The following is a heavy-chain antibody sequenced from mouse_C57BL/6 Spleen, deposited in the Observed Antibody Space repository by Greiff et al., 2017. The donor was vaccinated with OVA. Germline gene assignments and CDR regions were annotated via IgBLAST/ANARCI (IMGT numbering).Heavy chain of an antibody. CDR3: ARRAHDVGAMDY. J-gene: IGHJ4*01. D-gene: IGHD2-12*01. Sequence: VQLQQSGAELVRPGSSVKLSCKASGYTFTSYWMHWVKQRPIQGLEWIGNIDPSDSETHYNQKFKDKATLTVDKSSSTAYMQLSSLTSEDSAVYYCARRAHDVGAMDYWGQGTSVTVSS. CDR2: IDPSDSET. V-gene: IGHV1-52*01. CDR1: GYTFTSYW.